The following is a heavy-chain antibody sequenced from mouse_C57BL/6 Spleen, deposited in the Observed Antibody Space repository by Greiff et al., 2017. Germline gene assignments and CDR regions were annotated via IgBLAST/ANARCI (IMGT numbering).Heavy chain of an antibody. CDR1: GFTFSDYG. J-gene: IGHJ4*01. V-gene: IGHV5-17*01. Sequence: EVKVVESGGGLVKPGGSLKLSCAASGFTFSDYGMHWVRQAPEKGLEWVAYISSGSSTIYYADTVKGRFTIARDNAKNTLFLQMTSLRSEDTAMYYCARDWDPYYYALDYWGQGTSVTVSS. CDR2: ISSGSSTI. CDR3: ARDWDPYYYALDY. D-gene: IGHD4-1*01.